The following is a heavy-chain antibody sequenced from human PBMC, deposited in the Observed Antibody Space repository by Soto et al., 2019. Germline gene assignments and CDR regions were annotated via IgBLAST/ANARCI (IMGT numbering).Heavy chain of an antibody. CDR1: CGSISSGDYY. J-gene: IGHJ4*02. CDR3: ARAYDSSGYLAH. Sequence: PSETLSLTCTVSCGSISSGDYYWSWIRQPPGKGLEWIGYIYYSGSTYYNPSLKSRVTISVDTSKNQFSLKLSSVTAADTAVYYCARAYDSSGYLAHWGQGTLVTVSS. CDR2: IYYSGST. D-gene: IGHD3-22*01. V-gene: IGHV4-30-4*01.